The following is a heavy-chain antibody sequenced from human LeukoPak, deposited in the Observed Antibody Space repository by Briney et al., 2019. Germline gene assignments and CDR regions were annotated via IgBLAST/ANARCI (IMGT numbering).Heavy chain of an antibody. J-gene: IGHJ3*02. CDR3: ARGPPVAATSPPGAFDI. Sequence: SEALSLPCAVYGGSFSSYYWRWMRRPPGKGGEWSGEINHSGRTNYNPSLKSRVTISVHTSNIQFSLKLSSVTAADTAVYYCARGPPVAATSPPGAFDIWGQGTMVTVSS. V-gene: IGHV4-34*01. CDR2: INHSGRT. D-gene: IGHD2-15*01. CDR1: GGSFSSYY.